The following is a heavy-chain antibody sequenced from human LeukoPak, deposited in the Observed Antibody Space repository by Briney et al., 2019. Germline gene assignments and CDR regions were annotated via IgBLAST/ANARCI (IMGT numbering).Heavy chain of an antibody. CDR2: ISSSSSYI. J-gene: IGHJ4*02. Sequence: GGSLRLSCAASGFTFSSYSMNWVRQAPGKGLEWVSSISSSSSYIYYADSVKGRFTISRDNAKNSLYLQMNSLRAEDTAVYYCARVGDLAMALDYWGQGTLVTASS. V-gene: IGHV3-21*01. CDR1: GFTFSSYS. D-gene: IGHD5-18*01. CDR3: ARVGDLAMALDY.